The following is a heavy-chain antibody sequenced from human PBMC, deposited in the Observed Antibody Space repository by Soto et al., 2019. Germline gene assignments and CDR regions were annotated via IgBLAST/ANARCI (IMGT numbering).Heavy chain of an antibody. D-gene: IGHD3-3*01. Sequence: QVQLQQWGAGLLKPSETLSLTCAVYGVSFSGYYWNWIRQPPGKGLEWIGEIDHSGYTNYNPSLKSRVTISVDTSKNQFSLRLTSVTAADTAVYYCARVRDWFDPCGQGTLVTVSS. CDR2: IDHSGYT. CDR3: ARVRDWFDP. V-gene: IGHV4-34*01. J-gene: IGHJ5*02. CDR1: GVSFSGYY.